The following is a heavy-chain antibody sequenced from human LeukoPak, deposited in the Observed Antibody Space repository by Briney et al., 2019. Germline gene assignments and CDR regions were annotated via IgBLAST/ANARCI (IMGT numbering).Heavy chain of an antibody. CDR3: ARAVPVAGTGWFDP. CDR2: IYYSGST. V-gene: IGHV4-59*01. Sequence: SETLSLTCTVSGGPISSYYCSWIRQPPGKGLEWIGYIYYSGSTNYNPSLKSRVTISVDTSKNQFSLKLSSVTAADTAVYYCARAVPVAGTGWFDPWGQGTLVTVSS. CDR1: GGPISSYY. D-gene: IGHD6-19*01. J-gene: IGHJ5*02.